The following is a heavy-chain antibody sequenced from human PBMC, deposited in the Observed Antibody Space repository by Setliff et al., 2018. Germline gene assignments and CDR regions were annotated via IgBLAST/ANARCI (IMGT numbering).Heavy chain of an antibody. V-gene: IGHV4-39*01. J-gene: IGHJ4*02. Sequence: LSLTCTVSGASLNSGTYYWGWIRQSPGTGLEWIGSIFYNGMAYYNPSLKSRVTMSVDTSKNQFSLNLTSVTAADTAVYYCARASVVHAIAVGYWGQGTLVTVSS. CDR1: GASLNSGTYY. D-gene: IGHD2-15*01. CDR2: IFYNGMA. CDR3: ARASVVHAIAVGY.